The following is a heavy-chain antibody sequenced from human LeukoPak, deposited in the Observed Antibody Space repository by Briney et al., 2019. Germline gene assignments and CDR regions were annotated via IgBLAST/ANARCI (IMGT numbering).Heavy chain of an antibody. CDR2: IYYNGNT. Sequence: PSETLSLTCSVSDGSINSYYWNWIRRPPGKGLEWIGYIYYNGNTNYSPSLKSRVTVSVDTSKNLFSLKVSSVTAADTAVYYCARGRSNYYGMDVWGQGTTVTVSS. J-gene: IGHJ6*02. D-gene: IGHD1-26*01. V-gene: IGHV4-59*01. CDR3: ARGRSNYYGMDV. CDR1: DGSINSYY.